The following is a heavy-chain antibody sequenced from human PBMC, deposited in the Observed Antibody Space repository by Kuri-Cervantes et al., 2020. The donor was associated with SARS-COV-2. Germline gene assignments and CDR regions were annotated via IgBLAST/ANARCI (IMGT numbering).Heavy chain of an antibody. CDR2: ISAYNDNT. D-gene: IGHD6-6*01. J-gene: IGHJ4*02. V-gene: IGHV1-18*01. CDR3: ARDQVLWHSSSSVLFDY. Sequence: ASVKVSCKASGYTFTSYGISWVRQAPGQGLEWMGWISAYNDNTNYAQKLQGRVTMTTDTSTSTAYMELRSLRSDDTHVYYCARDQVLWHSSSSVLFDYWGQGTLVTVSS. CDR1: GYTFTSYG.